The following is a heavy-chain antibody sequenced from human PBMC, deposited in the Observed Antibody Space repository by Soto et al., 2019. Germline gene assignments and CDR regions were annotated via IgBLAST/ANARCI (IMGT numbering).Heavy chain of an antibody. CDR1: GGSISSYY. J-gene: IGHJ6*02. CDR2: IYYSGST. V-gene: IGHV4-59*01. CDR3: ARDLVPAAMEGGYYYYYGMNV. D-gene: IGHD2-2*01. Sequence: SETLSLTCTVSGGSISSYYWSWIRQPPGKGLEWIGYIYYSGSTNYNPSLKSRVTISVDTSKNQFSLKLSSVTAADTAVYYCARDLVPAAMEGGYYYYYGMNVWGQGTTVTVSS.